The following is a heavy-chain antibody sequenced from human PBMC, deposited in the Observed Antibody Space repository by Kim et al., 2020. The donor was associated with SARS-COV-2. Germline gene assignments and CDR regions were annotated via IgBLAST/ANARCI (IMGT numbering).Heavy chain of an antibody. CDR3: ARDSREQQLAWIDP. J-gene: IGHJ5*02. CDR1: GFTFSSYG. D-gene: IGHD6-13*01. CDR2: ILYDGSNT. Sequence: GGSLRLSCAASGFTFSSYGIHWVRQAPGKGLEWVALILYDGSNTYYRDSVKGRFTISRDNSKNTLFLQMNSLRAEDTAVYYCARDSREQQLAWIDPWGQGTLVTVSS. V-gene: IGHV3-30*03.